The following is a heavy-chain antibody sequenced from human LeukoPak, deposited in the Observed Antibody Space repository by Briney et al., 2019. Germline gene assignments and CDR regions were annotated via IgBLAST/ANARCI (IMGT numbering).Heavy chain of an antibody. CDR3: ARAANWHDDDWFDP. J-gene: IGHJ5*02. CDR2: MNPNSGNT. V-gene: IGHV1-8*01. CDR1: GYTFTSYY. D-gene: IGHD1-1*01. Sequence: ASVKVSCKASGYTFTSYYINWVRQATGQGPEWMGWMNPNSGNTDYAQRFQGRVTMTRNTSISTAYMELSSLRSEDTAVYYCARAANWHDDDWFDPWGQGILVTVSS.